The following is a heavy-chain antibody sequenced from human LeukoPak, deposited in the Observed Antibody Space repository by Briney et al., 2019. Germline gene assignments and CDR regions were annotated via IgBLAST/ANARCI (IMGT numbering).Heavy chain of an antibody. D-gene: IGHD6-19*01. J-gene: IGHJ4*02. V-gene: IGHV3-7*03. Sequence: GGSLRLSRAASGFTFSSYWMSWVRQAPGKGLEWVANIKQDGSEKYYVDSVKGRFTISRDNAQNSLHLQMNSLRAEDTAVYYCARLSSGWYGDFDYWGQGTLVTVSS. CDR3: ARLSSGWYGDFDY. CDR1: GFTFSSYW. CDR2: IKQDGSEK.